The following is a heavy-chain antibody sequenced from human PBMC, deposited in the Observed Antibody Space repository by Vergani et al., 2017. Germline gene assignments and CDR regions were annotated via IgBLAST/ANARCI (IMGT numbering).Heavy chain of an antibody. Sequence: QVQLQESGPGLVKPSQTLSLTCTVSGGSISSGGYYWSWVRQHPGKGLEWVGYIYYSGSTYYNPSLNSRVTISVDTSKNQLSLKLSSVTAADTAVYYCARELRTWGYMDVWGKGTTVTVSS. V-gene: IGHV4-31*03. CDR1: GGSISSGGYY. J-gene: IGHJ6*03. D-gene: IGHD3-16*01. CDR3: ARELRTWGYMDV. CDR2: IYYSGST.